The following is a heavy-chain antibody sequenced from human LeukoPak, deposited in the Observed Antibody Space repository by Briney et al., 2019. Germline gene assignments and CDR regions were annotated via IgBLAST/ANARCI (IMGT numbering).Heavy chain of an antibody. Sequence: ASETLSLTCTVSGGSISSSSYYWGRIRQPPGKGLEWIGSMYHSGSTYYNPSLKSRVTTSVDTSKNQFSLELSSVTAADTAVYYCARHRYYNILTDNWFDPWGQGTLVTVSS. D-gene: IGHD3-9*01. CDR3: ARHRYYNILTDNWFDP. CDR1: GGSISSSSYY. J-gene: IGHJ5*02. V-gene: IGHV4-39*01. CDR2: MYHSGST.